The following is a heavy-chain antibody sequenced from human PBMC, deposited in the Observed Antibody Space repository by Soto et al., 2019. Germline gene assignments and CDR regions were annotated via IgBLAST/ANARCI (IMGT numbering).Heavy chain of an antibody. D-gene: IGHD3-22*01. Sequence: QVQLVESGGGVVQPGRSLRLSCAASGFTFSSYAMHWVRQAPGKGLEWVAVISYDGSNKYYADSVKGRFTISRDNSKNTLYLQMNSLRAEDTAVYYCAREGAYESSGYYSGHWFDPWGQGTLVTVSS. J-gene: IGHJ5*02. CDR1: GFTFSSYA. CDR3: AREGAYESSGYYSGHWFDP. CDR2: ISYDGSNK. V-gene: IGHV3-30-3*01.